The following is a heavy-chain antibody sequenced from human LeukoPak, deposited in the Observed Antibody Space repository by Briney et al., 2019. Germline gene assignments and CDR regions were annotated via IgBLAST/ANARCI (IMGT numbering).Heavy chain of an antibody. D-gene: IGHD2-2*01. Sequence: SETLSLTCTVSGGSISSGDYYWSWIRQPPGKGLEWIGYIYYSGSTYYNPSLKSRVTISVDTSKNQFSLKLSSVTAADTAVYYCARGGGYCSSISCSGFDYWGQGTLVTVPS. CDR1: GGSISSGDYY. CDR2: IYYSGST. CDR3: ARGGGYCSSISCSGFDY. J-gene: IGHJ4*02. V-gene: IGHV4-30-4*08.